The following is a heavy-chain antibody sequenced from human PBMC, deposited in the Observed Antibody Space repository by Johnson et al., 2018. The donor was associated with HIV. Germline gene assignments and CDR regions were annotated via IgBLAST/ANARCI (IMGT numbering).Heavy chain of an antibody. D-gene: IGHD2-15*01. CDR1: GFTFSSYA. V-gene: IGHV3-30*04. Sequence: QVQLVEFGGGVVQPGRSLRLSCAASGFTFSSYAMHWVRQAPGKGLEWVAVISYDGSNKYYADSVKGRFTISRDNSKNSLYLQMNSLRAEDTALYYCAGGRIGAFDIWGQGTMVTVSS. CDR3: AGGRIGAFDI. CDR2: ISYDGSNK. J-gene: IGHJ3*02.